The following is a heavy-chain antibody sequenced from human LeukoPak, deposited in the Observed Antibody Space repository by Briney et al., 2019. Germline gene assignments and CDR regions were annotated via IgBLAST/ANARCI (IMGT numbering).Heavy chain of an antibody. V-gene: IGHV3-30-3*01. CDR2: ISYDGSNK. Sequence: GGSLRLSCAASGFTFSSYAMHWVRQAPGKGLEWVAVISYDGSNKYYADSVKGRFTISRDNSKNTLYLQMNSLRAEDTAVYYCARDYNDSSGHSDYWGQGTLVTVSS. CDR3: ARDYNDSSGHSDY. J-gene: IGHJ4*02. D-gene: IGHD3-22*01. CDR1: GFTFSSYA.